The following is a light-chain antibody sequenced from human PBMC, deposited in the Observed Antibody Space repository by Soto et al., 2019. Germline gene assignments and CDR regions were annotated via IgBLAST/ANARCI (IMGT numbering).Light chain of an antibody. CDR3: QQRSNWPWT. V-gene: IGKV3D-20*02. J-gene: IGKJ1*01. Sequence: EIVLTQSPGTLSLSPGEMATLSYRASQSVSSSYLAWYQQKPGQAPRIIIYGASSRATGIPDRFSGSGSGTDFTLTISSLEPEDVAVYYCQQRSNWPWTLGQGTKVDIK. CDR2: GAS. CDR1: QSVSSSY.